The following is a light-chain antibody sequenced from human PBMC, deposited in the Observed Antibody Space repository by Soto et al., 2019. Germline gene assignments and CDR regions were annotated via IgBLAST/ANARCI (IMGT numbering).Light chain of an antibody. CDR3: SSSTPTRGLV. V-gene: IGLV2-14*01. J-gene: IGLJ1*01. CDR2: DVS. Sequence: QSALTQPASVSGSLGQSISISFTEDSSVLTYNSVSWYQHHPHKAPKLIIYDVSYRPSGVSTRFSGSQSAGSASLTISGLQAEDEADYYCSSSTPTRGLVFGSGTKVTVL. CDR1: SSVLTYNS.